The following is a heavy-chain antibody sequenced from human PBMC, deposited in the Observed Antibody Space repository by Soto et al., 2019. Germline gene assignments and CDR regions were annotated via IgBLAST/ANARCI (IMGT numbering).Heavy chain of an antibody. Sequence: QVQLQESGPGLVKPSQTLSLTCTVSGGSISSGDYYWSWIRQPPGKGLEWIGYIYYSGSTYYNPSLKSRVTRSVDTSKNQFSLKLSSVTAADTAVYYCARGVDGDYEDYWYFDLWGRGTLVTVSS. V-gene: IGHV4-30-4*01. CDR1: GGSISSGDYY. D-gene: IGHD4-17*01. J-gene: IGHJ2*01. CDR3: ARGVDGDYEDYWYFDL. CDR2: IYYSGST.